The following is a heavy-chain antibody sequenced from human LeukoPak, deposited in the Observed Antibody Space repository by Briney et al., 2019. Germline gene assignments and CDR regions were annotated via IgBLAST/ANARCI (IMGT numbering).Heavy chain of an antibody. D-gene: IGHD6-13*01. CDR2: IRTDGGEK. CDR3: ARIGYSTSWANLDY. J-gene: IGHJ4*02. CDR1: GFTFRNYG. V-gene: IGHV3-33*01. Sequence: GTSLRLSCAASGFTFRNYGMHWLRQPPGKGLEWVASIRTDGGEKYHADSVQGRFSISRDNSKNTLYLQMDSLRAEDTALYYCARIGYSTSWANLDYWGQGTLVTVSS.